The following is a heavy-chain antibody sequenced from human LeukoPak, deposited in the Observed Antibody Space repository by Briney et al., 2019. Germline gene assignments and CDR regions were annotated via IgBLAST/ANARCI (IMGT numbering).Heavy chain of an antibody. J-gene: IGHJ5*02. CDR2: ISYDGSNK. V-gene: IGHV3-30-3*01. D-gene: IGHD3-3*01. CDR3: ARDNRHYDFWSGYSGGHNWFDP. CDR1: GFTFSSYA. Sequence: GGSLRLSCAASGFTFSSYAMHWVRQAPGKGLEWVAVISYDGSNKYYADSVKGQFTISRDNSKNTLYLQMNSLGAEDTAVYYCARDNRHYDFWSGYSGGHNWFDPWGQGTLVTVSS.